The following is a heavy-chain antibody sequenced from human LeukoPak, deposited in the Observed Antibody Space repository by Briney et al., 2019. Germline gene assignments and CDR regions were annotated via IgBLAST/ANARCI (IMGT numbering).Heavy chain of an antibody. J-gene: IGHJ4*02. CDR1: GFTFRSYA. Sequence: GGSLRLSCAASGFTFRSYAMHWIRQAPGKGLEWVAGIAYDGSSQVYIDSVKGRFTISRDNSKNTLSLQMNSLSADDAAVYYCARGSTPGHQLPHDDWGQGTLVTVSS. CDR3: ARGSTPGHQLPHDD. D-gene: IGHD2-2*01. CDR2: IAYDGSSQ. V-gene: IGHV3-30-3*01.